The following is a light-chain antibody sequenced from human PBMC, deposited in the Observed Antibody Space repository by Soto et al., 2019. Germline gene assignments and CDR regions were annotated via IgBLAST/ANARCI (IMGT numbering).Light chain of an antibody. CDR2: DVS. V-gene: IGLV2-8*01. CDR3: SSYTSSSTVV. J-gene: IGLJ2*01. CDR1: SSDVGTYNY. Sequence: QSVLTQPPSASGSPGQSVTISCTGTSSDVGTYNYVSWYQQHPGKAPKLIIYDVSRRPSGVPDRFSGSKSGNTASLTVSGLRAEDEADYYCSSYTSSSTVVFGGGTKLTVL.